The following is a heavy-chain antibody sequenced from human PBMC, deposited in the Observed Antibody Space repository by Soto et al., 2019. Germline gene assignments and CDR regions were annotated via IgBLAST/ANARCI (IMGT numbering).Heavy chain of an antibody. J-gene: IGHJ6*03. V-gene: IGHV3-23*01. CDR3: AKHYEILTGYYTGYYYYYMDV. CDR2: ISNYGGST. Sequence: EVQLLESGGGLVQPGGSLRLSCAASGFTFSNYAMSWVRQAPGKGLEWVSAISNYGGSTYYADSVTGRFTISRDSSKNTLYQQMNSLRAEDTAVYYCAKHYEILTGYYTGYYYYYMDVWGKGTTVTVSS. CDR1: GFTFSNYA. D-gene: IGHD3-9*01.